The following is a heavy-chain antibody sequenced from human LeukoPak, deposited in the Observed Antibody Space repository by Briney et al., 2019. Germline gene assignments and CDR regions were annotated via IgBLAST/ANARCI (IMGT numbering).Heavy chain of an antibody. J-gene: IGHJ3*02. CDR2: ITNDGSST. CDR3: ARASRPQAFDI. Sequence: GGSLRLSCAASGFTFSTYWMHWVRQAPGKGLVWVSRITNDGSSTIYADPVKGRFTISRDNAKNTLYLQMNSLRAEDTAAYYCARASRPQAFDIWGQGTMVTVSS. V-gene: IGHV3-74*01. CDR1: GFTFSTYW.